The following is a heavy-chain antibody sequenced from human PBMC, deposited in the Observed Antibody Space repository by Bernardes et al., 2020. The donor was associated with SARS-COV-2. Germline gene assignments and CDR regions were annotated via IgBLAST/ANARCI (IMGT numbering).Heavy chain of an antibody. V-gene: IGHV1-2*02. CDR2: INPDSGDT. CDR3: ARGGYCTSSSCYLPDY. D-gene: IGHD2-2*01. Sequence: ASVKVSCKASGHTFTHYYIHWVRQAPGQGLEWMGWINPDSGDTKYGEKFQGRVTMTRDTSSSTAYMELRRLRSDDTAVYYCARGGYCTSSSCYLPDYWGQGTLVTVSS. CDR1: GHTFTHYY. J-gene: IGHJ4*02.